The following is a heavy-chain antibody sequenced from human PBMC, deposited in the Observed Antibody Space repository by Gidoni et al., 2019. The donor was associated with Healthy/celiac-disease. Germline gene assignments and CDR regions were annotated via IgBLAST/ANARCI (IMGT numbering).Heavy chain of an antibody. D-gene: IGHD6-19*01. Sequence: QVQLVESGGGVVQPGRSLSLSCAASGFTFSSYGMHWVRQAPGKGLEWVAVISYDGSNKYYADSVKGRFTISRDNSKNTLYLQMNSLRAEDTAVYYCAKGGSSGWYSGDYWGQGTLVTVSS. J-gene: IGHJ4*02. CDR2: ISYDGSNK. CDR1: GFTFSSYG. CDR3: AKGGSSGWYSGDY. V-gene: IGHV3-30*18.